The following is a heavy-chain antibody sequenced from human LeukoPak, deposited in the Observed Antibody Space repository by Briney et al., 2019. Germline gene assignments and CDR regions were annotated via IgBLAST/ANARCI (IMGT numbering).Heavy chain of an antibody. CDR1: GYDFSTYW. D-gene: IGHD3-3*01. V-gene: IGHV5-51*01. Sequence: GESLKISCKASGYDFSTYWIGWVRQMPGKGLEWMGIIYPGDSDTRYSPSFQGQVTISADKSISTAYLQWSSLKASDTAMYYCARRRITIFGVVIDYFDYWGQGTLVTVSS. CDR3: ARRRITIFGVVIDYFDY. CDR2: IYPGDSDT. J-gene: IGHJ4*02.